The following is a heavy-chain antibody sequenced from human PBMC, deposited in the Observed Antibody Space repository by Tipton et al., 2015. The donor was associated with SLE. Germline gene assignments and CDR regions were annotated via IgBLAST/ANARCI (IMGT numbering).Heavy chain of an antibody. CDR1: GFSFSSYA. CDR3: AKAPQGDYGEI. D-gene: IGHD4/OR15-4a*01. CDR2: IYSGGET. Sequence: GSLRLSCAASGFSFSSYAMSWVRQAPGRGLEWISVIYSGGETYYADSVKGRISISTDNSQHILFLQMNSLRPEDTASYYCAKAPQGDYGEIWGPGTRVTVSS. V-gene: IGHV3-23*03. J-gene: IGHJ1*01.